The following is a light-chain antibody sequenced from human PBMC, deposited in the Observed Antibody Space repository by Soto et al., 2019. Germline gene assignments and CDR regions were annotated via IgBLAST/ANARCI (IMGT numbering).Light chain of an antibody. V-gene: IGKV3-20*01. CDR2: GAS. CDR1: QSVGSSY. Sequence: ESVLTQSPGTLSLSPGERATLSCRASQSVGSSYLAWYQQKPGQAPRLLIYGASSRATGIPDRFSGSGSGPDFTLTISRLEPEDLAVYYCQQYGSSPWTFGQGTKGEIK. J-gene: IGKJ1*01. CDR3: QQYGSSPWT.